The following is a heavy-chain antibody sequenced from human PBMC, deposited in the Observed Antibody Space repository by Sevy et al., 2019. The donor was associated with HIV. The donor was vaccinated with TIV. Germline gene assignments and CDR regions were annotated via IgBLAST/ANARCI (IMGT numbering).Heavy chain of an antibody. CDR3: ATVGLGYYSGASYYQGDWFDP. D-gene: IGHD2-15*01. J-gene: IGHJ5*02. V-gene: IGHV1-24*01. CDR2: FDPEDGET. Sequence: ASVKVSCKVSGYTLSELSMHWVRQAPGKGLEWMGSFDPEDGETIYAQTLQGRVTMTEDTSTDTAYMELNSLTSEETAIYYCATVGLGYYSGASYYQGDWFDPWGQGTLVTVSS. CDR1: GYTLSELS.